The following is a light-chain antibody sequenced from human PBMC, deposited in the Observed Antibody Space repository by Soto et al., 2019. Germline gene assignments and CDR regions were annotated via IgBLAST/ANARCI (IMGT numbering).Light chain of an antibody. Sequence: DVQMTQSPSTLSASIGDRVTITCRASQNIDQWLAWFQQKPGKAPKVLIYKASTLQTGVPSRFSASGSATEFTLTISSLQPVDFATYYCQHYDGYSPWTFGHGTKAEI. CDR2: KAS. V-gene: IGKV1-5*03. CDR1: QNIDQW. J-gene: IGKJ1*01. CDR3: QHYDGYSPWT.